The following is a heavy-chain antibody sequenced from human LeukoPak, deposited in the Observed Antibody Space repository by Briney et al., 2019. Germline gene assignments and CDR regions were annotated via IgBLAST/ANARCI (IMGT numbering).Heavy chain of an antibody. CDR3: AKDGYVGKNFDY. CDR2: IRYDGSNK. V-gene: IGHV3-30*02. Sequence: GGSLRLSCAASGFTFSSYGMRWVRQAPGKGLEWVAFIRYDGSNKYYADSVKGRFTISRDNSKNTLYLQMNSLRAEDTAVYYCAKDGYVGKNFDYWGQGTLVTVSS. CDR1: GFTFSSYG. J-gene: IGHJ4*02. D-gene: IGHD5-18*01.